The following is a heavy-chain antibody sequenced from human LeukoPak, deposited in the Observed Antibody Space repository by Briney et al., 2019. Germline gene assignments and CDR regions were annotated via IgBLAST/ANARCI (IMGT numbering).Heavy chain of an antibody. D-gene: IGHD6-19*01. V-gene: IGHV4-34*01. J-gene: IGHJ4*02. CDR1: GGSFSGYY. Sequence: SETLSLTCAVYGGSFSGYYWSWIRQPPGKGLEGIGEINHSGSTNYNPSLKSRVTISVDTSKNQFSLKMSSVTAADTAVYYCARARASSSGWFDYWGQGTLVTVSS. CDR2: INHSGST. CDR3: ARARASSSGWFDY.